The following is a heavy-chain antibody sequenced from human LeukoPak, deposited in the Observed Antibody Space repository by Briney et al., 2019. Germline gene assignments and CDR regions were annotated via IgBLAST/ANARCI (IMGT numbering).Heavy chain of an antibody. V-gene: IGHV1-2*02. D-gene: IGHD5-18*01. CDR1: GYTFTGYY. J-gene: IGHJ4*02. CDR3: ARVPIQLWLPAFDY. CDR2: INPNSGGT. Sequence: GASVKVPCKASGYTFTGYYMHWVRQAPGQGLEWMGWINPNSGGTNYAQKFQGRVTMTRDTSISTAYMELSRLRSDDTAVYYCARVPIQLWLPAFDYWGQGTLVTVSS.